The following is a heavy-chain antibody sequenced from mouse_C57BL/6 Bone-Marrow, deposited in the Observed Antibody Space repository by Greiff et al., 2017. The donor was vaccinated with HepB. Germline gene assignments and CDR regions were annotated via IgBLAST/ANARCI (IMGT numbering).Heavy chain of an antibody. Sequence: EVQLQESGEGLVKPGGSLKLSCAASGFTFSSYAMSWVRQTPEKRLEWVAYISSGGDYIYYADTVKGRFTISRDNARNTLYLQMSSLKSEDTAMYYCTRGNYYGSFDYWGQGTTLTVSS. D-gene: IGHD1-1*01. CDR3: TRGNYYGSFDY. J-gene: IGHJ2*01. CDR2: ISSGGDYI. V-gene: IGHV5-9-1*02. CDR1: GFTFSSYA.